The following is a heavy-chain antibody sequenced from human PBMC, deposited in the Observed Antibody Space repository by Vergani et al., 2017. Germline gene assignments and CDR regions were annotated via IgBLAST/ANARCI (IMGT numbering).Heavy chain of an antibody. J-gene: IGHJ4*02. CDR2: IYSGGST. Sequence: EVQLVESGGGLIQPGGSLRLSCAASGFTVSSNYMSWVRQAPGKGLEWVSVIYSGGSTYYADSVKGRFTISRDNSQNTLYLQMNSLRAEDTAVYYCASSVVTPRKVFDYWGQGTLVTVSS. V-gene: IGHV3-53*01. CDR1: GFTVSSNY. CDR3: ASSVVTPRKVFDY. D-gene: IGHD4-23*01.